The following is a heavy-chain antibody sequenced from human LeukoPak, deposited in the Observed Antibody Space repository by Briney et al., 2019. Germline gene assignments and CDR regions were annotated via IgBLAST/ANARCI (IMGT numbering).Heavy chain of an antibody. CDR1: GFTFSSAA. CDR3: ARVCNPGSSGCPGDY. J-gene: IGHJ4*02. CDR2: ISSSGGST. V-gene: IGHV3-23*01. D-gene: IGHD6-19*01. Sequence: GGSLRLSCAASGFTFSSAAMSWVRQAPGKGLEWVSIISSSGGSTYYADSVKGRFTISRDNSKNTLYLQMNSLRAEDTAVYYCARVCNPGSSGCPGDYWGQGTLVSVS.